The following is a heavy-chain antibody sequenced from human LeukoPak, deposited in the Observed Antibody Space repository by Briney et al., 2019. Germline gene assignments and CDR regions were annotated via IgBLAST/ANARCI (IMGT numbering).Heavy chain of an antibody. Sequence: GGSLRLSCAASGFTFSSYSMNWVRQAPGKGLEWVSYISSSSSTIYYADSVKGRFTISRDNAKNSLYLQMNSLRAEDTAVYYCARAPYYYASSGYPYWGQGTLVTVSS. CDR2: ISSSSSTI. V-gene: IGHV3-48*01. D-gene: IGHD3-22*01. CDR3: ARAPYYYASSGYPY. CDR1: GFTFSSYS. J-gene: IGHJ4*02.